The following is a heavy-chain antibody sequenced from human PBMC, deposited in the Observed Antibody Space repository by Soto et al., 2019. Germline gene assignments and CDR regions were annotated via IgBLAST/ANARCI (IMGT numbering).Heavy chain of an antibody. CDR3: ARSGYSYGPNPLLY. CDR1: GGSISSGNYY. Sequence: SETLSLTFTVSGGSISSGNYYWRWIRQQPGKGLEWIGYIYYSGSTCYSRSLKSRVTISVDTSKNQFSLKLSSVTAADTAVYYCARSGYSYGPNPLLYWGQGTLVTVS. CDR2: IYYSGST. D-gene: IGHD5-18*01. J-gene: IGHJ4*02. V-gene: IGHV4-31*03.